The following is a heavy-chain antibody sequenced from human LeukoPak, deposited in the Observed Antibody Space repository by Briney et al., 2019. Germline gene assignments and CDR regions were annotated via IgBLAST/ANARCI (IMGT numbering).Heavy chain of an antibody. CDR3: AKTYYYDPFDF. CDR2: IYYSGST. V-gene: IGHV4-59*04. Sequence: SETLSLTCTVSGGSISSHYWSWIRQPPGKGLEWIGNIYYSGSTYYNPSLKSRVTISVDTSKNQFSLKLSSVTAADTAVYYCAKTYYYDPFDFWGQGTLVTVSS. D-gene: IGHD3-22*01. J-gene: IGHJ4*02. CDR1: GGSISSHY.